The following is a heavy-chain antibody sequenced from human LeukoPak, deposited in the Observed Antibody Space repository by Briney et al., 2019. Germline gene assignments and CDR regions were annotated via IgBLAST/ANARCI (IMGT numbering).Heavy chain of an antibody. J-gene: IGHJ5*02. CDR3: ARVRPEFDP. V-gene: IGHV3-30-3*01. Sequence: GGYLRLXCAASGFTCSSYAMPWVRLAPGKGLEWVAVISYDGSNKYYADSVKGRFTISRDNSKNTLYLQMNSLRAEDTAVYYCARVRPEFDPWGQGTLVTVSS. CDR2: ISYDGSNK. CDR1: GFTCSSYA.